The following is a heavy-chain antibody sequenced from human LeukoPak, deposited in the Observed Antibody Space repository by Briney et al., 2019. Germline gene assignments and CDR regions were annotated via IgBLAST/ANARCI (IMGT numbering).Heavy chain of an antibody. CDR2: IYYSGGT. J-gene: IGHJ4*02. D-gene: IGHD6-25*01. Sequence: SETLSLTCTVSGGSISTDYWSWFRQPPGKGLEWIGYIYYSGGTNSNPSLKSRVTISVDTSKNQFSLKLSSVTAADTAVYYCASRKRRDHGLFDYWGQGTLVTVSS. V-gene: IGHV4-59*08. CDR3: ASRKRRDHGLFDY. CDR1: GGSISTDY.